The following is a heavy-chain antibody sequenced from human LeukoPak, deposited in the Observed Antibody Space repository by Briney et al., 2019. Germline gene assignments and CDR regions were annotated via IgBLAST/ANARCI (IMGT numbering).Heavy chain of an antibody. CDR3: ARGYAFWSGYYTPYYFDY. J-gene: IGHJ4*02. Sequence: GGSLRLSCAASGFTFSSYWMSWVRQAPGKGLEWVANIKQDGSEKYYVDSVKGRFTISRDNAKNSLYLQMNSLRAEDTAVYYCARGYAFWSGYYTPYYFDYWGQGTLVTVPS. CDR2: IKQDGSEK. V-gene: IGHV3-7*01. D-gene: IGHD3-3*01. CDR1: GFTFSSYW.